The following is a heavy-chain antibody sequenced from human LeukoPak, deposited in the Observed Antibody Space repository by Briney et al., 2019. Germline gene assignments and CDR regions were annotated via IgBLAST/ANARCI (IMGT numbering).Heavy chain of an antibody. CDR3: AKDITPFGPVAAAASDY. D-gene: IGHD6-13*01. V-gene: IGHV3-7*03. CDR2: IKQDGSEK. J-gene: IGHJ4*02. CDR1: GFTFSSYW. Sequence: GGSLRLSCAASGFTFSSYWMSWVRQAPGKGLEWVANIKQDGSEKYYVDSVKGRFTISRDNAKNSLYLQMNSLRAEDTALYYCAKDITPFGPVAAAASDYWGQGTLVTVSS.